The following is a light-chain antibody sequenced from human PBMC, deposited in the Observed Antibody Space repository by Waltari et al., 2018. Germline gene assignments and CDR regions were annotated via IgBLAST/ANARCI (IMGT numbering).Light chain of an antibody. Sequence: ASRIVSSSNLALYQQKPGQAPRLLIYDASSRATGIPDRFSGSGSGTDFTLTISRLEPEDFAVYYCHQYGSSPLTFGGGTKVEIK. J-gene: IGKJ4*01. V-gene: IGKV3-20*01. CDR2: DAS. CDR1: RIVSSSN. CDR3: HQYGSSPLT.